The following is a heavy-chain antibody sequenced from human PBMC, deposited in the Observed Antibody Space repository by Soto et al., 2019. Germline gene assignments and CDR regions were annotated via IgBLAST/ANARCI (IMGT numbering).Heavy chain of an antibody. CDR3: AKSRYSDSSGDFYDY. J-gene: IGHJ4*02. D-gene: IGHD3-22*01. CDR1: AFTFNNYA. CDR2: IGGSGRTT. Sequence: LRLSCAASAFTFNNYAMSWVRQAPGKGLEWVSGIGGSGRTTYYTDSVKGRFTISRDNSNNTLFLQMNSLRAEDTAVYYCAKSRYSDSSGDFYDYWGQGTLVTVSS. V-gene: IGHV3-23*01.